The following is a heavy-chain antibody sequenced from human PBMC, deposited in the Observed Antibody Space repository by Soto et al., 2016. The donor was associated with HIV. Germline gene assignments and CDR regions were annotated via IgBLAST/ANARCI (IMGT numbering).Heavy chain of an antibody. Sequence: QVHLQEWGAGLLKPSETLSLTCTVSGGSISSSSYYWGWIRQPPGKGLEWIGSIYYSGSTYYNPSLKSRVTISVDTSKNQFSLKLSSVTAADTAVYYCARTPGPWGYSSGWHHFDYWGQGTLVTVSS. V-gene: IGHV4-39*01. D-gene: IGHD6-19*01. J-gene: IGHJ4*02. CDR3: ARTPGPWGYSSGWHHFDY. CDR1: GGSISSSSYY. CDR2: IYYSGST.